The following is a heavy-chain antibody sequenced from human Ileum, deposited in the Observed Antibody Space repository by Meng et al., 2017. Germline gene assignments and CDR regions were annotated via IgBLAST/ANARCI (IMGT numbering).Heavy chain of an antibody. CDR3: ARFYGSGTFEVHDY. J-gene: IGHJ4*02. CDR1: GGSVSNASYY. Sequence: HLQESVQGLLGPSETLVLTGIAPGGSVSNASYYCGWFRRPPGKGLEWFGLIHYSGSRNYNPSLTSRVTMSVDTAKNQVSLRLTSVTAADTAVYYCARFYGSGTFEVHDYWGQGTLVTVSS. V-gene: IGHV4-61*01. CDR2: IHYSGSR. D-gene: IGHD3-10*01.